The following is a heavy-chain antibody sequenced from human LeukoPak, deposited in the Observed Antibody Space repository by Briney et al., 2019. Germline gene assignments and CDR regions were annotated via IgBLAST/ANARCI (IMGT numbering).Heavy chain of an antibody. CDR3: ARHPYGDYLFDY. Sequence: SQTLSLTCAVSGGSISSGGYSWSWIRQPPGKGLEWIGYIYHSGSTNYNPSLKSRVTISVDTSKNQFSLKLSSVTAADTAVYYCARHPYGDYLFDYWGQGTLVAVSS. CDR1: GGSISSGGYS. D-gene: IGHD4-17*01. CDR2: IYHSGST. J-gene: IGHJ4*02. V-gene: IGHV4-30-2*01.